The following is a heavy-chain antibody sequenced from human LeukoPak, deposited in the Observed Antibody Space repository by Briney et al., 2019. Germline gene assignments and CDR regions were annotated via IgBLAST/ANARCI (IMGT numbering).Heavy chain of an antibody. V-gene: IGHV5-51*01. D-gene: IGHD2-2*01. CDR3: ARQDCSSTSCSSYDC. CDR2: IYPGDSET. Sequence: KNGESLKTSCKCSGYSFTSYWIGCVRQMPGKGLEWVGIIYPGDSETRYSPSCQGQVSSSADKSISTAYLQWSSLKCSDTAMYYCARQDCSSTSCSSYDCWGEGTLVTVSS. CDR1: GYSFTSYW. J-gene: IGHJ4*02.